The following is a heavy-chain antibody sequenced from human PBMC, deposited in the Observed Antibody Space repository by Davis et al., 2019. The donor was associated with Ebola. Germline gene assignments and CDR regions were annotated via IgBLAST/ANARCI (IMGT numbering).Heavy chain of an antibody. CDR2: INHSGST. CDR3: ARDHPSGREHYYYYGMDV. V-gene: IGHV4-34*01. CDR1: GGSFSGYY. Sequence: PSETLSLTCAVYGGSFSGYYWSWIRQPPGKGLEWIGEINHSGSTNYNPSLKSRVTISVDTSKNQFSLKLSSVTAADTAVYYCARDHPSGREHYYYYGMDVWGQGTTVTVSS. J-gene: IGHJ6*02. D-gene: IGHD1-1*01.